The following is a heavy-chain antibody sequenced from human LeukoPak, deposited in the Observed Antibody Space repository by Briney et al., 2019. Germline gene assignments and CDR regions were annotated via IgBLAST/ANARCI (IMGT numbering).Heavy chain of an antibody. J-gene: IGHJ4*02. CDR1: GDSINSYY. CDR2: IYYSGST. V-gene: IGHV4-59*01. CDR3: ASTTYRRGRYNFDF. Sequence: PSETLSLTCTVSGDSINSYYWSWIRQPPGKGLEWIGYIYYSGSTSYNPSLKSRVTLSVDTSKKQFSLKLSSVTAADTAVYYCASTTYRRGRYNFDFWGQGTLVTVSS. D-gene: IGHD6-19*01.